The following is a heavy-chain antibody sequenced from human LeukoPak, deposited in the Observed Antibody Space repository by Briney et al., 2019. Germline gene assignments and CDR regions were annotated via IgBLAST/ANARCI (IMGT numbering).Heavy chain of an antibody. D-gene: IGHD1-7*01. CDR1: GYTFTSYG. Sequence: ASVKVSCKASGYTFTSYGISWVRQAPGQGLEWMGWISAYNGNTNYAQKLQGRVTMTTDTSTSTAYMELRSLRSDDTAVYYCARDGSVTGTTSYYYYMDVWGKGTTVTVSS. J-gene: IGHJ6*03. V-gene: IGHV1-18*01. CDR3: ARDGSVTGTTSYYYYMDV. CDR2: ISAYNGNT.